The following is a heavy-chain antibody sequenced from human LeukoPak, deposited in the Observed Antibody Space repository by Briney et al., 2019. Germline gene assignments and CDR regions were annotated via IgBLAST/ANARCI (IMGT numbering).Heavy chain of an antibody. V-gene: IGHV4-34*01. CDR2: INHSGST. J-gene: IGHJ4*02. D-gene: IGHD1-26*01. CDR3: ARGGGSY. CDR1: GGSFSGYY. Sequence: SETLSLTCAVYGGSFSGYYWSWIRQPPGKGLEWIGEINHSGSTNYNPSLKSRVTISVDTSKNQFSLKLSSVTAADTAVNYCARGGGSYWGQGTLVTVSS.